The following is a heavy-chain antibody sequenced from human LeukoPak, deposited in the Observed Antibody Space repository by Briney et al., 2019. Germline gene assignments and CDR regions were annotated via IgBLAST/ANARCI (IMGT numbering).Heavy chain of an antibody. D-gene: IGHD2-15*01. V-gene: IGHV4-38-2*01. CDR3: ARLGFVVVVAAIGI. CDR1: GYSISSGYY. J-gene: IGHJ3*02. CDR2: IYHSGST. Sequence: PSETLSLTCAVSGYSISSGYYWGWIRQPPGKGLEWIGSIYHSGSTYYNPSLKSRVTISVDTSKNQFSLKLSSVTAADTAVYYCARLGFVVVVAAIGIWGQETMVTVSS.